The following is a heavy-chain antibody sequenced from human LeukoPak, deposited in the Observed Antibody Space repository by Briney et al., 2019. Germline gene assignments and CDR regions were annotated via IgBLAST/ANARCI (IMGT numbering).Heavy chain of an antibody. J-gene: IGHJ6*03. V-gene: IGHV5-51*01. D-gene: IGHD2-15*01. CDR1: GYSFTSYW. Sequence: GESLKISCKGSGYSFTSYWIVWVRQMPGKGLEWMGIIYPGDSETTYSPSFQGQVTISADKSISTAYLQWSSLKASDTAMYYCARSYCSGGSCYFPMYYYYMDVWGKGTTVTVS. CDR2: IYPGDSET. CDR3: ARSYCSGGSCYFPMYYYYMDV.